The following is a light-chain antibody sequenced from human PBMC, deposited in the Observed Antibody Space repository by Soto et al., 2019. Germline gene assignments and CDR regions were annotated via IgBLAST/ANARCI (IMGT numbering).Light chain of an antibody. Sequence: DIVMTQSPDSLVVPLGERATIDCKASQNVLYNSNNKNYLAWYQQKPGQSPKLLISWASDRESGVPDRFSGSGSVTDFTLTISSLQPEDAAVYYCQQYYYTPRTFGQGTKLEI. J-gene: IGKJ2*01. V-gene: IGKV4-1*01. CDR2: WAS. CDR3: QQYYYTPRT. CDR1: QNVLYNSNNKNY.